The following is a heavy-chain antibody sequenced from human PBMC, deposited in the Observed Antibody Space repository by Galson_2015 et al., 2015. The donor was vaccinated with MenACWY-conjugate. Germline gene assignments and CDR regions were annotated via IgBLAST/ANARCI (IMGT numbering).Heavy chain of an antibody. D-gene: IGHD3-22*01. CDR2: INYSGST. CDR3: ARGRTYYYDSSAYAPYYFDN. V-gene: IGHV4-34*01. CDR1: GGSFSGYY. Sequence: SETLSLTCAVYGGSFSGYYWSWIRQPPGEGLEWIGEINYSGSTNYNPSLKGRVIISVDKSKNEFSLKLRSVTAADTALYYCARGRTYYYDSSAYAPYYFDNWGQGTLVTVSS. J-gene: IGHJ4*02.